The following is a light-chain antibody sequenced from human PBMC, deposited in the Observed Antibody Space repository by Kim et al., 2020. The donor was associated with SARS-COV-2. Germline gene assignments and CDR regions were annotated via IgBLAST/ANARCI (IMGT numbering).Light chain of an antibody. CDR2: GAS. J-gene: IGKJ4*01. CDR3: LYHNNHLLN. V-gene: IGKV1-17*01. Sequence: ASVGDRDTITCRASQAIGNHLAWYQQKPGTAPKRLIYGASSLQSGVPSRFSGSGSGTEFTLTISSLQPEDFTTYYCLYHNNHLLNFGGGTKVDIK. CDR1: QAIGNH.